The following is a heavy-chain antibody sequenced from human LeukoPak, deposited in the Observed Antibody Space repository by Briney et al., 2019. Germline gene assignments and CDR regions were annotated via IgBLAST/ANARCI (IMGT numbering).Heavy chain of an antibody. CDR3: ARDRGCSSTSCYSEGGYFDY. CDR2: IWYDGSNK. V-gene: IGHV3-33*01. Sequence: GRSLRLSCAASGFTFSSYGMPWVRQAPGKGLEWVAVIWYDGSNKYYADSVKGRFTISRDNSKNTLYLQMNSLRAEDTAVYYCARDRGCSSTSCYSEGGYFDYWGQGTLVTVSS. CDR1: GFTFSSYG. J-gene: IGHJ4*02. D-gene: IGHD2-2*01.